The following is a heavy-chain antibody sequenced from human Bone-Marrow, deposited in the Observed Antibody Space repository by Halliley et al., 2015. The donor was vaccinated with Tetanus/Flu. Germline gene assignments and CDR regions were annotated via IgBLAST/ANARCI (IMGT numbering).Heavy chain of an antibody. CDR3: ARERRDGYNYYNYYGMDV. Sequence: IYSGGSTYYADSVKGRFTIPRDNSKSTVYLQMNSLRAEDTSVYYCARERRDGYNYYNYYGMDVWGQGTTVTVSS. D-gene: IGHD5-12*01. V-gene: IGHV3-53*01. CDR2: IYSGGST. J-gene: IGHJ6*01.